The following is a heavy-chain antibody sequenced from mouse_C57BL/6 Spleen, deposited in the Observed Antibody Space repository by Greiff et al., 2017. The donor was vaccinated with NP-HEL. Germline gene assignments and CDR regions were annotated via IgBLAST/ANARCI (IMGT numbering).Heavy chain of an antibody. CDR3: AREGGYYGYGSYAMDN. Sequence: QVQLQQSGAELVKPGASVKISCKASGYTFTDYYINWVKQRPGQGLEWIGKIGPGSGSTYYNEKFKGKATLTADKSSSTAYMQLSSLTSEDSAVYFCAREGGYYGYGSYAMDNWGQGTSVTVSS. D-gene: IGHD2-2*01. V-gene: IGHV1-77*01. J-gene: IGHJ4*01. CDR1: GYTFTDYY. CDR2: IGPGSGST.